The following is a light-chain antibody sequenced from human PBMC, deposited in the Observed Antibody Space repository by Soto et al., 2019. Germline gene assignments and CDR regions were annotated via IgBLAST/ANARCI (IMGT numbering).Light chain of an antibody. CDR3: TQSLHTPCT. CDR1: QSLLHSNGYNY. CDR2: LGS. Sequence: DIVMTQSPLSLPVTPGEPASISCRSSQSLLHSNGYNYLDWYLQKPGQSPQLLIYLGSNRASGVPDRFSGSGSGTDFTLKISRVEAEDVGVCYCTQSLHTPCTFGLGTKLNIK. V-gene: IGKV2-28*01. J-gene: IGKJ1*01.